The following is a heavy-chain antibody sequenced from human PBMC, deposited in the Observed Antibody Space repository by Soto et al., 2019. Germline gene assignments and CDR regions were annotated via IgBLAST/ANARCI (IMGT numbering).Heavy chain of an antibody. CDR2: INPNSGGT. D-gene: IGHD2-15*01. CDR1: GYTFTGYY. Sequence: QVQLVQSGAEVKKPGASVKVSCKASGYTFTGYYMHWVRQAPGQGLEWMGWINPNSGGTNYAQKFQGWVTMTRDTSISTAYMELGRLRSDDTAVYYCARVRLGYCSGGSCYKSFAFDIWGQGTMVTVSS. V-gene: IGHV1-2*04. CDR3: ARVRLGYCSGGSCYKSFAFDI. J-gene: IGHJ3*02.